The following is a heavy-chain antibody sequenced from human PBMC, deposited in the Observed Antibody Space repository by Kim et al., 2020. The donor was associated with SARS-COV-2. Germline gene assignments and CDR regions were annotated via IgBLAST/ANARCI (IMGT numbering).Heavy chain of an antibody. CDR2: ISGSGGNT. V-gene: IGHV3-23*01. Sequence: GGSLRLSCAASGFTFSSYDMSWVRQAPGKGLECVSGISGSGGNTYYADSVKGRFTISRDNSKDILYLQMNTLRAEDTAVYYCAKAEHGYNYDYWGQGTLVTVSS. CDR3: AKAEHGYNYDY. J-gene: IGHJ4*02. D-gene: IGHD5-12*01. CDR1: GFTFSSYD.